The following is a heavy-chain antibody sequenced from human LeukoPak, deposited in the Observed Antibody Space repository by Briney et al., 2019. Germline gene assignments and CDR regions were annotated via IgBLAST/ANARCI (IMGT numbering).Heavy chain of an antibody. CDR3: ARGTAWRAFDI. D-gene: IGHD5-18*01. Sequence: SQTLSLTCTVSGGSISSGSYYWSWIRQPAGKGLEWIGRIYTSGSTNYNPSLKRRVTISVDTSKNQFSLKLSSVTAAGTAVYYCARGTAWRAFDIWGQGTMVTVSS. J-gene: IGHJ3*02. CDR1: GGSISSGSYY. CDR2: IYTSGST. V-gene: IGHV4-61*02.